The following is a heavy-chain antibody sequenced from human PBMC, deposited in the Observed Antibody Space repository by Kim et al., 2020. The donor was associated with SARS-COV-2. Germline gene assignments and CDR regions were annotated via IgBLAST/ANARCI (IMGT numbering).Heavy chain of an antibody. CDR1: GYNFIDFA. Sequence: ASVKVSCKASGYNFIDFAMHWVRQAPGQRLEWVGCINGGNGDTKYSESFRGRVTITRNTFTSTGYMELSSLTSEDTAVYFCASSRIAVTALGYWGQGTLVIVSS. D-gene: IGHD6-19*01. V-gene: IGHV1-3*01. J-gene: IGHJ4*02. CDR2: INGGNGDT. CDR3: ASSRIAVTALGY.